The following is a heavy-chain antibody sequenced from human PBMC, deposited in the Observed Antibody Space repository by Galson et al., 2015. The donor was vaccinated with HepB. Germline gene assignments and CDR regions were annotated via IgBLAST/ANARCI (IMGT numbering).Heavy chain of an antibody. J-gene: IGHJ6*03. Sequence: SVKVSCKASGYTFTSYYMHWVRQAPGQGLEWMGIINPGGGSTSYAQKFQGRVTMTRDTSTSTVYMELSSLRSEDTAVYYCARVGYCSSTSCYMGGAELDYYYYMDVWGKGTTVTVSS. D-gene: IGHD2-2*02. CDR1: GYTFTSYY. CDR3: ARVGYCSSTSCYMGGAELDYYYYMDV. V-gene: IGHV1-46*01. CDR2: INPGGGST.